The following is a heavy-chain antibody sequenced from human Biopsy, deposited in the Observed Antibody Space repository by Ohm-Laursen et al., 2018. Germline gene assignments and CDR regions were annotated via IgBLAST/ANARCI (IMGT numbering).Heavy chain of an antibody. CDR1: GFTFNNYW. V-gene: IGHV3-74*01. J-gene: IGHJ5*01. CDR3: ARDASQGFDS. Sequence: GSLRLSCTASGFTFNNYWMHWVRQAPGKGLVWVSRSNTDGSHTNYADSVKGRFTTSTGNAKNTLYLYMSSLTVEDTAVYFCARDASQGFDSWGQGTLVTVSS. CDR2: SNTDGSHT.